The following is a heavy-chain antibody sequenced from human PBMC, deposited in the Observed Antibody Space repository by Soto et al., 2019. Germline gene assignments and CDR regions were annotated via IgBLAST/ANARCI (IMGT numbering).Heavy chain of an antibody. CDR3: ARVIQRFSMIHAFDI. D-gene: IGHD3-16*01. Sequence: GASVKVSCKASGYTFTSYAMHWVRQAPGQRLEWMGWINAGNGNTKYSQKFQGRVTITRDTSASTAYMELSSLRSEDTAVYYCARVIQRFSMIHAFDIWGQGTMVTVSS. J-gene: IGHJ3*02. CDR1: GYTFTSYA. CDR2: INAGNGNT. V-gene: IGHV1-3*01.